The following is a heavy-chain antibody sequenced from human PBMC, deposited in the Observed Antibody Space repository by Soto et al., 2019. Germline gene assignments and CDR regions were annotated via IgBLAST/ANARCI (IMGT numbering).Heavy chain of an antibody. V-gene: IGHV3-7*01. CDR3: AREYVCSYAKRHYRLAV. CDR2: IKQDGSEK. CDR1: GFTFSSYW. J-gene: IGHJ6*04. D-gene: IGHD2-2*01. Sequence: GGSLSLSCAASGFTFSSYWMSWVRQAPGKGLEWVANIKQDGSEKYYVDSVKGRFTISRDNAKNSLYLQLNSLRAEDTAVYYCAREYVCSYAKRHYRLAVWGTALTVTVS.